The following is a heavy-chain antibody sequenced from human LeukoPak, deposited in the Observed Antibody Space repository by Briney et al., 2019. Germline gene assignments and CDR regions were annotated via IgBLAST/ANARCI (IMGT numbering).Heavy chain of an antibody. D-gene: IGHD6-13*01. Sequence: PGGSLRLSCAASGFTVTSNYMSWVRRAPGRGLEWVSVLYSSGSTYYADSVKGRFTISRDNSKNTVYLQMNSLRAKDTAVYYCARDYRQQQPPDYWGQGTLVTVSS. CDR2: LYSSGST. V-gene: IGHV3-66*01. CDR3: ARDYRQQQPPDY. CDR1: GFTVTSNY. J-gene: IGHJ4*02.